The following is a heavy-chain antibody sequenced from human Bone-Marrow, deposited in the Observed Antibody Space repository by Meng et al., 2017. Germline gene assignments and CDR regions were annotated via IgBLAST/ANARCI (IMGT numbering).Heavy chain of an antibody. J-gene: IGHJ4*02. CDR3: ARDWEWELLGVCFDY. V-gene: IGHV3-11*01. CDR2: ISSSGSTI. D-gene: IGHD1-26*01. CDR1: GFTFSDYY. Sequence: LSLTCAASGFTFSDYYMSWIRQAPGKGLEWVSYISSSGSTIYYADSVKGRFTISRDNAKNSLYLQMNSLRAEDTAVYYCARDWEWELLGVCFDYWGQGTLVTVSS.